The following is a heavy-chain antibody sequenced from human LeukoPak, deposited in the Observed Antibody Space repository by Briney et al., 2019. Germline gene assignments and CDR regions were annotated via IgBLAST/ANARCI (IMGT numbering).Heavy chain of an antibody. Sequence: GGPLRLSCGASGFTFSDYYMSWVRQAPGKGLEWVSAISGSGGSTYYADSVKGRFTISRDNSKNTLYLQMNSLRAEDTAVYYCAKIPRSLFTVTKEYYFDYWGQGTLVTVSS. D-gene: IGHD4-17*01. CDR3: AKIPRSLFTVTKEYYFDY. V-gene: IGHV3-23*01. CDR1: GFTFSDYY. CDR2: ISGSGGST. J-gene: IGHJ4*02.